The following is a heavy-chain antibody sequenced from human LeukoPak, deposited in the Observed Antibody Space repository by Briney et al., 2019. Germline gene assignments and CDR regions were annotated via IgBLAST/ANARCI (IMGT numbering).Heavy chain of an antibody. V-gene: IGHV1-46*01. CDR1: EYTFTSYY. D-gene: IGHD4-17*01. J-gene: IGHJ4*02. CDR3: ARGSDYGDSPMEKEGDY. Sequence: ASVKVSCKASEYTFTSYYMHWVRQAPGQGLEWMGIINPSGGSTSYAQKFQGRVTMTRDTSTSTVYMELSSLRSEDTAVYYCARGSDYGDSPMEKEGDYWGQGTLVTVSS. CDR2: INPSGGST.